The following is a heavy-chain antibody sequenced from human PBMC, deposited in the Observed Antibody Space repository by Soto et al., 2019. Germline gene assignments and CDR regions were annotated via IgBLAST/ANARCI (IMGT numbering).Heavy chain of an antibody. Sequence: GESLKISCKGSGCSFTSYWISWVRQMPGKGLEWMGRIDPSDSYTNYSPSFQGHVTISADKSISTAYLQWSSLKASDTAMYYCASDVGGRVVPAAIAHYYYGMDVWGQGTTVTVSS. J-gene: IGHJ6*02. CDR2: IDPSDSYT. D-gene: IGHD2-2*01. V-gene: IGHV5-10-1*01. CDR1: GCSFTSYW. CDR3: ASDVGGRVVPAAIAHYYYGMDV.